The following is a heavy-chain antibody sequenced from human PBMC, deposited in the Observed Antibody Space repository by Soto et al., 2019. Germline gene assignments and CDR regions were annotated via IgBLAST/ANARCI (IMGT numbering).Heavy chain of an antibody. CDR3: ARERNPREYHNCFDP. CDR1: GGSISSYY. Sequence: SETLSLTCTGSGGSISSYYWSWIRQPPGKGLEWIGYIYYSGSTNYNPSLKSRVTISVDTSKNQFSLKLSSVTAADTAVYYCARERNPREYHNCFDPWGQGTLVTVSS. CDR2: IYYSGST. J-gene: IGHJ5*02. V-gene: IGHV4-59*01. D-gene: IGHD2-2*02.